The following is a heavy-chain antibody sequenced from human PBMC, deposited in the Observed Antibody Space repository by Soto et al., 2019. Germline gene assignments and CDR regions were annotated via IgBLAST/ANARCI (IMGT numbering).Heavy chain of an antibody. CDR3: AKSPGMYYYDSSGYYHYDY. CDR2: ICGSCVST. J-gene: IGHJ4*02. D-gene: IGHD3-22*01. CDR1: GFTFSSYA. Sequence: GGSLRLSCAAPGFTFSSYAMSWVRQAPGKGLEWVSSICGSCVSTYYADSLKGRFTIPRDNSKNTLYLQMNSLRAEDTAVYYCAKSPGMYYYDSSGYYHYDYWGQGTLVTVSS. V-gene: IGHV3-23*01.